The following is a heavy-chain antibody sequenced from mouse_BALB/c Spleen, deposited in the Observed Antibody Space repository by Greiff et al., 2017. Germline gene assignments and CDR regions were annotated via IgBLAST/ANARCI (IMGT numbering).Heavy chain of an antibody. CDR1: GYTFTSYW. CDR3: TRTGSTMTPWFAY. D-gene: IGHD2-4*01. CDR2: IYPSDSYT. J-gene: IGHJ3*01. Sequence: VQLQQPGAELVRPGASVKLSCKASGYTFTSYWINWVKQRPGQGLEWIGNIYPSDSYTNYNQKFKDKATLTVDKSSSTAYMQLSSPTSEDSAVYYCTRTGSTMTPWFAYWGQGTLVTVSA. V-gene: IGHV1-69*02.